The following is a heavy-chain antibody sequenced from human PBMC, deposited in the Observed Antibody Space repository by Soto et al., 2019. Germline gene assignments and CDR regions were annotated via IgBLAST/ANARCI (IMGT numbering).Heavy chain of an antibody. J-gene: IGHJ4*02. CDR3: ARGKQLVDY. Sequence: ASETLSLTCTVSGGSVSSGSYYWSWIRQPPGKGLEWIGYIYYSGSTNYNPSLKGRVTISVDTSKNQFSLKLSSVTAADTAVYYCARGKQLVDYWGQGTLVTVSS. D-gene: IGHD6-6*01. V-gene: IGHV4-61*01. CDR2: IYYSGST. CDR1: GGSVSSGSYY.